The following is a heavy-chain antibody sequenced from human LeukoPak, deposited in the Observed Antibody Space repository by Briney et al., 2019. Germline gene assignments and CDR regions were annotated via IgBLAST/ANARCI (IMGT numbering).Heavy chain of an antibody. D-gene: IGHD3-22*01. CDR3: ARDRYYYYDSSGYFDY. CDR2: IIPIFGTA. J-gene: IGHJ4*02. CDR1: GGTFSSYA. Sequence: GASVKVSCKASGGTFSSYAISWVRQAPGQGLEWMGGIIPIFGTANYAQKFQGRVTITADESTSTAYMELSSLRSEDTAVYYCARDRYYYYDSSGYFDYWAREPWSPSPQ. V-gene: IGHV1-69*13.